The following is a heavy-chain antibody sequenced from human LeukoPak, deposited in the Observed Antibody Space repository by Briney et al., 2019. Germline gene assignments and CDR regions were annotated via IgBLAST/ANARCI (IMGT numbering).Heavy chain of an antibody. J-gene: IGHJ4*02. V-gene: IGHV4-59*08. D-gene: IGHD5-18*01. CDR3: ARHALSDTAITD. CDR2: IYYSGST. CDR1: GGSISSYY. Sequence: SETLSLTCTVAGGSISSYYCSWIRQPPGKGLEWIGYIYYSGSTNYNPSLKSRVTISVDTSKNQFSLKLSSVAAADTAVYYCARHALSDTAITDWGQGTLVTVSS.